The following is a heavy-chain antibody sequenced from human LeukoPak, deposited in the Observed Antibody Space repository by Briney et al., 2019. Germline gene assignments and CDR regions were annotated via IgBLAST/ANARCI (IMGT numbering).Heavy chain of an antibody. J-gene: IGHJ6*03. CDR1: GGSISSSSYY. Sequence: PSETLSLTCTVSGGSISSSSYYWGWIRQPPGKGLEWIGSIYYSGSTYYNPSLKSRVTISVDTSKNQFSLKLSSVTAADTAVYYCARQSSSESLYYYYYYMDVWGKGTTVTVSS. V-gene: IGHV4-39*01. D-gene: IGHD6-6*01. CDR2: IYYSGST. CDR3: ARQSSSESLYYYYYYMDV.